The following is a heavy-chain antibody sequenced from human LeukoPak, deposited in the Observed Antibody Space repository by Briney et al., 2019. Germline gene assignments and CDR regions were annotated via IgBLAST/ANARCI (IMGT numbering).Heavy chain of an antibody. D-gene: IGHD6-13*01. CDR3: SRDLKQLVLDY. J-gene: IGHJ4*02. CDR1: GFTFRSYA. V-gene: IGHV3-30*04. Sequence: GGSLRLSCAASGFTFRSYAMHWVRQTLGKGLEWVAVISYDGSNKYYAESVKGRFTISSDNCKNTLYLQMNSLRAEDTAVYYCSRDLKQLVLDYWGEGTLVTVSS. CDR2: ISYDGSNK.